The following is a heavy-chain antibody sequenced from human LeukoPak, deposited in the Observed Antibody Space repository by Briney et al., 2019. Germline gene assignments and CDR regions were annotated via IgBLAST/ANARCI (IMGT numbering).Heavy chain of an antibody. CDR3: AKDRSSWPYNWFDP. V-gene: IGHV3-23*01. CDR1: GFTFSNYA. CDR2: ISGSGGTT. D-gene: IGHD2-15*01. Sequence: GGSLRLSCAASGFTFSNYAMSCVRQAPGKGLEWVSGISGSGGTTYYADSVKGRFTISRDKSKNTLYLQMNSLRAEDTAVYYCAKDRSSWPYNWFDPWGQGTLVTVSS. J-gene: IGHJ5*02.